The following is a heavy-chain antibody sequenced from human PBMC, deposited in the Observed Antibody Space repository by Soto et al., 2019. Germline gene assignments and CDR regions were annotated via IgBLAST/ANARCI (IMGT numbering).Heavy chain of an antibody. V-gene: IGHV4-59*08. CDR1: NGSFGSYY. J-gene: IGHJ4*02. D-gene: IGHD3-10*01. CDR2: IFYIGNP. CDR3: ARHMGNYGSGSYFDL. Sequence: QEQVQESGPGLVKPSETLSLTCTVSNGSFGSYYWSWIRKPPGQGPEWIGYIFYIGNPHYNPSLKRRVTISVDQSKSQDSLKMTSVTAADTAVYYCARHMGNYGSGSYFDLWGQGTLVTISS.